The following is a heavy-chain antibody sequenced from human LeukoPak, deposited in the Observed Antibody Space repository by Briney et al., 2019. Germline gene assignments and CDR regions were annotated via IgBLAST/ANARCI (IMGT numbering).Heavy chain of an antibody. D-gene: IGHD3-3*01. CDR2: IYYSGST. CDR1: GGSISSSSYY. J-gene: IGHJ4*02. V-gene: IGHV4-39*01. CDR3: AGQWSGYPRYFDY. Sequence: SETLSLTCTVSGGSISSSSYYWGWIRQPPGKGLEWIGSIYYSGSTYYNPSLKSRVTISVDTSKNQFSLKLSSVTAADTAVYYCAGQWSGYPRYFDYWGQGTLVTVSS.